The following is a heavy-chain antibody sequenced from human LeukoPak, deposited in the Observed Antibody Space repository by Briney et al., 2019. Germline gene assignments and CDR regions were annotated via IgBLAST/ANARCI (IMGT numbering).Heavy chain of an antibody. CDR2: IYYSGST. CDR3: ARVDILTAWYGMDV. D-gene: IGHD3-9*01. CDR1: GGSISSGGYY. Sequence: PSETLSLTCTVSGGSISSGGYYWSWIRQHPGKGLEWIGYIYYSGSTYYNPSLKSRVTISVDTSKNQFSLKLSSVTAADTAVYYCARVDILTAWYGMDVWGQGTTVTVSS. J-gene: IGHJ6*02. V-gene: IGHV4-31*03.